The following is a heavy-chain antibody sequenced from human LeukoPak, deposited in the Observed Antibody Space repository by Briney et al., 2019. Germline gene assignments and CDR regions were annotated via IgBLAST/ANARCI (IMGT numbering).Heavy chain of an antibody. V-gene: IGHV1-2*02. CDR1: GYTFTGYY. Sequence: GASVKVSCKASGYTFTGYYMHWVRQAPGQGLEWMGWINPNSGGTNYAQKFQGRVTMTRDTSISTAYMELSRLRSDDTAVYYCARDKLRSKSGSHQMDYWGRGTLVTVSS. D-gene: IGHD3-10*01. CDR3: ARDKLRSKSGSHQMDY. J-gene: IGHJ4*02. CDR2: INPNSGGT.